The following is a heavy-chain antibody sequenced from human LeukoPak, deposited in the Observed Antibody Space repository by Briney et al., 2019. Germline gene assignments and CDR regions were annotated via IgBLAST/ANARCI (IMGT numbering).Heavy chain of an antibody. CDR3: ARLGATDFDY. CDR2: ISSSSSYI. Sequence: GGSLRLSCAASGFTFSSYRMNWVRQAPGKGLEWVSSISSSSSYIYYADSVKGRFTISRDNAKNSLYLQMNSLRAEDTAVYYCARLGATDFDYWGQGTLVTVSS. V-gene: IGHV3-21*01. J-gene: IGHJ4*02. CDR1: GFTFSSYR. D-gene: IGHD1-14*01.